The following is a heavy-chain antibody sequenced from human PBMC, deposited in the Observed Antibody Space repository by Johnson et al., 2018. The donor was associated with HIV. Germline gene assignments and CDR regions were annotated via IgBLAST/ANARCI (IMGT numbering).Heavy chain of an antibody. D-gene: IGHD3-10*01. CDR1: GFTFSSYA. CDR2: INWNGGRT. Sequence: VQLVESGGGLVQPGGSLRLSCAASGFTFSSYAMSWVRQAPGKGLEWVSGINWNGGRTGYADSVKGRFTISRDNAKKLLYLQMYSLRAEDTAFYYCARRGITIVADAFDIWGQGTMVTVSS. J-gene: IGHJ3*02. V-gene: IGHV3-20*04. CDR3: ARRGITIVADAFDI.